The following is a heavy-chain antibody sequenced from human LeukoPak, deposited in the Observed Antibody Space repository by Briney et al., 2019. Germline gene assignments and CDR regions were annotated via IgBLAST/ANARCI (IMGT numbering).Heavy chain of an antibody. V-gene: IGHV3-23*01. CDR1: GFTFSSYA. D-gene: IGHD3-3*01. Sequence: PGGSLRLYCAASGFTFSSYAMSWVRQAPGKGLAWVSALSSGGATTYYADSVKGRFTISRDNYKNTLYLQMSSLRAEDTAVYYCAKVILGVNVPHWFDRWGQGTLVTVSS. J-gene: IGHJ5*02. CDR3: AKVILGVNVPHWFDR. CDR2: LSSGGATT.